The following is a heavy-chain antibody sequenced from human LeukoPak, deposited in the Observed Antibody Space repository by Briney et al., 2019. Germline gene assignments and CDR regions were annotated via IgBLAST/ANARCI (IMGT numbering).Heavy chain of an antibody. CDR2: IYYSGST. J-gene: IGHJ4*02. V-gene: IGHV4-59*01. CDR3: ARGPLNFGGRRGYIFDY. CDR1: GGSISSYY. Sequence: SETLSLTCTVSGGSISSYYWSWIRQPPGKGLEWIGYIYYSGSTNYNPSLKSRVTISVDTSKNQFSLKLSSVTAADTAVYYCARGPLNFGGRRGYIFDYWGQGTLVTVSS. D-gene: IGHD4-17*01.